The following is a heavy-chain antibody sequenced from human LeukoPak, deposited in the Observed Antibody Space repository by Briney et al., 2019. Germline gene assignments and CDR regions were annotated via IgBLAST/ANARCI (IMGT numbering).Heavy chain of an antibody. D-gene: IGHD3-22*01. CDR2: ISWNSGSI. Sequence: GRSLRLSCAASGFTFDDYAMHWVRQAPGKGLEWVSGISWNSGSIGYADSVKGRFTVSRDNAKNSLYLQMNSLRAEDAALYYCAAFGYDSSGYLDYWGQGTLVTVSS. CDR3: AAFGYDSSGYLDY. J-gene: IGHJ4*02. CDR1: GFTFDDYA. V-gene: IGHV3-9*01.